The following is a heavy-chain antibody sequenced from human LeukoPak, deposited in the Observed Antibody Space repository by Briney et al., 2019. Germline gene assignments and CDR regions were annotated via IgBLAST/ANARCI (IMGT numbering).Heavy chain of an antibody. CDR3: ARGGYCSTTICYLWNAFDI. CDR1: GFTICGYE. J-gene: IGHJ3*02. CDR2: IGTSGTTI. V-gene: IGHV3-48*03. Sequence: RGSLRLSCAASGFTICGYEMNWVRQGPGKGLEWGSYIGTSGTTIYADSLKGRFTISRDNAKTSLYLQMNSLRAEDTAVYYCARGGYCSTTICYLWNAFDIWGQGTTVTVSS. D-gene: IGHD2-2*01.